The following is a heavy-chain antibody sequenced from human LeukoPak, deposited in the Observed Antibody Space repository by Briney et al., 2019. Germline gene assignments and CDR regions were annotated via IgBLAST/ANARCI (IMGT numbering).Heavy chain of an antibody. Sequence: GRSLRLSCAASGFSFSRNGMHWVRQAPGKGLEWVTFIRYDGTIEYYTDSVKGRFTISRDISENTLYLQMNALRAEDTAVYYCASRVVTSFDYWGQGTLVTVSS. V-gene: IGHV3-30*02. CDR2: IRYDGTIE. J-gene: IGHJ4*02. CDR1: GFSFSRNG. CDR3: ASRVVTSFDY. D-gene: IGHD3-3*01.